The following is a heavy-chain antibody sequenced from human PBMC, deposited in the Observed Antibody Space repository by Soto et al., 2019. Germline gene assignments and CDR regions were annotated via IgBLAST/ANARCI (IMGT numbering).Heavy chain of an antibody. Sequence: QVQLVQSGAEVRKPGASVKLSCQASGYTFTHYYIHWVRQAPGQGLEWLGIINPDTGTTSYAQTFQCRVTLTTDTSASTVYLELSGLAAEDTAVYYFASCPIYGGDSYFAYWGQGTLVTVSS. CDR3: ASCPIYGGDSYFAY. V-gene: IGHV1-46*01. CDR2: INPDTGTT. CDR1: GYTFTHYY. J-gene: IGHJ4*02. D-gene: IGHD2-21*01.